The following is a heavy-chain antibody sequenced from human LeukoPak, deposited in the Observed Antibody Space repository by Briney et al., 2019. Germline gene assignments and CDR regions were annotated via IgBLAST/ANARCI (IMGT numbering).Heavy chain of an antibody. J-gene: IGHJ4*02. V-gene: IGHV3-11*01. CDR2: ITNSGSTI. CDR3: ARDRGIVATKTGYYFDY. D-gene: IGHD5-12*01. Sequence: GGSLRLSCAASGFTFSDYYMSWIRQAPGKGLEWISYITNSGSTIYYADSVKGRFTISRDNAKNSLYLQMNSLRAEDTAVYYCARDRGIVATKTGYYFDYWGQGTPVTVSS. CDR1: GFTFSDYY.